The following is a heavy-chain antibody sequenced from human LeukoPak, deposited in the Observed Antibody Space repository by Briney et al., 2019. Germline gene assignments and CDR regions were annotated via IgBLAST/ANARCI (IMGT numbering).Heavy chain of an antibody. V-gene: IGHV1-24*01. CDR2: FDPEDGET. D-gene: IGHD6-13*01. CDR3: ARGVKAAAGSKTPGDY. Sequence: ASVKVSCKVSGYTLTELSMHWVRQAPGKGLEWMGGFDPEDGETIYAQKFQGRVTMTEDTSTSTAYMELRSLRSDDTAVYYCARGVKAAAGSKTPGDYWGQGTLVTVSS. J-gene: IGHJ4*02. CDR1: GYTLTELS.